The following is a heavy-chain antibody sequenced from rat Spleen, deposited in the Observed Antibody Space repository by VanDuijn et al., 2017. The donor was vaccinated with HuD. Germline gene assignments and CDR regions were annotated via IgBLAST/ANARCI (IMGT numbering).Heavy chain of an antibody. CDR2: IWTGGST. CDR1: GFSLTSYN. D-gene: IGHD1-5*01. J-gene: IGHJ4*01. CDR3: ARSPGYNYPLYVMDA. Sequence: QVQLKESGPGLVQPSQTLSLTCTVSGFSLTSYNVHWVRQPTGKGLEWMGVIWTGGSTDYNSALKSRLSISRDTSKSQVFLKMNSLQTEDIATYYCARSPGYNYPLYVMDAWGQGASVTVSS. V-gene: IGHV2-30*01.